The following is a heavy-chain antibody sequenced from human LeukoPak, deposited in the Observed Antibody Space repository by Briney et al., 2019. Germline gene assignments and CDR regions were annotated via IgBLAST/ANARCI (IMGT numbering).Heavy chain of an antibody. J-gene: IGHJ4*02. Sequence: SGGSLRLSCAASGFTFSTYVMSWVRQAPGKGLECVSSISGSGGTTYYADSVKGRFTISRDNSKNTVYLQMSSLTVEDTAIYYCAKEKLRYYDYWGQGALVTVSS. CDR3: AKEKLRYYDY. D-gene: IGHD3-16*01. V-gene: IGHV3-23*01. CDR2: ISGSGGTT. CDR1: GFTFSTYV.